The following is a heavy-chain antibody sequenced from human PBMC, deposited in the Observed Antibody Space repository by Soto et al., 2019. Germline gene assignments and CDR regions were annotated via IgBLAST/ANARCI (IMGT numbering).Heavy chain of an antibody. V-gene: IGHV3-11*05. J-gene: IGHJ6*01. CDR1: GLTFSDYY. CDR3: GRELDGIDV. Sequence: QVQLVESGGGLVNPGGSLRLSCAASGLTFSDYYMSGIRQAPGKGLEWVSYITHRGDYTKYVDPVQGRFTISRDNAKNSPYLQMTSMRAGDTAVYYCGRELDGIDVWGQATTVIVSS. CDR2: ITHRGDYT.